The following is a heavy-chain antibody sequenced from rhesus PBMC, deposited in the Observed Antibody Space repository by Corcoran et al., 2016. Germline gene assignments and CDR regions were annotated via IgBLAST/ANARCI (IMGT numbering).Heavy chain of an antibody. CDR1: VGYFSGYY. Sequence: QVQLQESGPGLVKPSETLSLTCAVSVGYFSGYYRSWIRQPPGQGREWIWYISGSSRSTDYHPSLKSRVTISTDTSKNQFSLKLSSVTAADTAVYYCARENFSSGWYPYYFDYWGQGVLVTVSS. CDR3: ARENFSSGWYPYYFDY. D-gene: IGHD6-31*01. CDR2: ISGSSRST. J-gene: IGHJ4*01. V-gene: IGHV4-165*01.